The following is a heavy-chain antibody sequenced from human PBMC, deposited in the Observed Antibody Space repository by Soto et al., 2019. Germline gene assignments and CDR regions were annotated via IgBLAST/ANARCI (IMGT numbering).Heavy chain of an antibody. D-gene: IGHD6-6*01. J-gene: IGHJ6*02. CDR2: IDPSDSYT. CDR3: ARRATYSSSTISPYGMDV. V-gene: IGHV5-10-1*01. Sequence: GESLKISCKGSGYSFTSYWISWVRQMPGEGLEWMGRIDPSDSYTNYSPSFQGHVTISADKSISTAYLQWSSLKASDTAMYYCARRATYSSSTISPYGMDVWGQGTTVTVSS. CDR1: GYSFTSYW.